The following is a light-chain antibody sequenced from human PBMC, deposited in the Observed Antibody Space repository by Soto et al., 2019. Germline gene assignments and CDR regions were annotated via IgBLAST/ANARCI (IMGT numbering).Light chain of an antibody. J-gene: IGKJ1*01. V-gene: IGKV3-15*01. Sequence: EIAMTQSTATLSVSPWEAATISCPASQSVSSYLAWYQQKPGQAPRLLIYGASTRATGIPARFSGSGSGTEFTLTISSLQSEDFGVYYCQQRSNWPTWTFGQGTKVDIK. CDR2: GAS. CDR3: QQRSNWPTWT. CDR1: QSVSSY.